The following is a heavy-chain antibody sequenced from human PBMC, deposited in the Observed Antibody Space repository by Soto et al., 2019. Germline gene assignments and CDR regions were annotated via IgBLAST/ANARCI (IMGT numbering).Heavy chain of an antibody. V-gene: IGHV4-30-4*01. Sequence: QVQLQESGPGLVKPSQTLSLTCTVSGGSINRGGYFWSWIRQTPGKGLEWIGHIHNSGPTYTNPSPNSRATISGATSPNPFSLTLQSVTAADTAVYSCARGPSADKVDYWGQGTLVTVSS. D-gene: IGHD3-3*01. J-gene: IGHJ4*02. CDR3: ARGPSADKVDY. CDR1: GGSINRGGYF. CDR2: IHNSGPT.